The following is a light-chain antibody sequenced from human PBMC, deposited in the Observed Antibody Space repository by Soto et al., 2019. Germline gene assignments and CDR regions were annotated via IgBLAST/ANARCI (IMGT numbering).Light chain of an antibody. J-gene: IGKJ1*01. CDR1: QSVSSTY. CDR2: GAS. CDR3: QQYNNWPRT. V-gene: IGKV3D-15*01. Sequence: EIVLTQSPGTLSLSPVERATLSCRSSQSVSSTYLAWYQQKPGQAPRLLIFGASIRVTGIPDRFIGSGSGTEFTLTINSLQSEDFAVYYCQQYNNWPRTFGQGTKVDIK.